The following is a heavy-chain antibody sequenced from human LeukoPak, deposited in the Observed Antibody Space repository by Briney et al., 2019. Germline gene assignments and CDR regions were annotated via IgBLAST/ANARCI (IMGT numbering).Heavy chain of an antibody. J-gene: IGHJ6*03. Sequence: SETLSLTCTVSGGSISSGSYYWSWIRQPPGKGLEWIGYIYYSGSTNYNPSLKSRVTISVDTSKNQFSLKLSSVTAADTAVYYCAGDSSSSSYYYYMDVWGKGTTVTVSS. CDR3: AGDSSSSSYYYYMDV. CDR1: GGSISSGSYY. D-gene: IGHD6-6*01. CDR2: IYYSGST. V-gene: IGHV4-61*01.